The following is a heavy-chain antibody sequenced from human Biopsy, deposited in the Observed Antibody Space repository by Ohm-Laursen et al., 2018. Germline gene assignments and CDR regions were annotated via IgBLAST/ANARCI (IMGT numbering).Heavy chain of an antibody. Sequence: SDTLSLTCTVSGGSIKSYYWNWIRQSPGKGLEWIGFIYYTGHTNYNPSLKSRATISVDTSKNQFSLKVISVTAADTAVYYCARGYAGLYEAFDFWGQGTMVTVTS. CDR2: IYYTGHT. CDR3: ARGYAGLYEAFDF. V-gene: IGHV4-59*07. CDR1: GGSIKSYY. D-gene: IGHD5-18*01. J-gene: IGHJ3*01.